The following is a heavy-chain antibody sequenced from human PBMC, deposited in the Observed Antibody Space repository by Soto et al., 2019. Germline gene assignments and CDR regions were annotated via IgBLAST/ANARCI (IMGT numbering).Heavy chain of an antibody. CDR3: ARDHDIVVVVAATWGGGGFAY. V-gene: IGHV3-30-3*01. D-gene: IGHD2-15*01. J-gene: IGHJ4*02. CDR2: ISYDGSNK. CDR1: GFTFSSYA. Sequence: QVQLVESGGGVVQPGRSLRLSCAASGFTFSSYAMHWVRQAPGKGLEWVAVISYDGSNKYYADSVKGRFTISRDNSKNTLYLQMSSLRAEDTAVYYCARDHDIVVVVAATWGGGGFAYWGQGTMVTVSS.